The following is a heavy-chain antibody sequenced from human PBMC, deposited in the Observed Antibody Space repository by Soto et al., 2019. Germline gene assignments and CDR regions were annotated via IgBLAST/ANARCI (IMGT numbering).Heavy chain of an antibody. CDR3: AKTHTRPNWFDP. D-gene: IGHD3-3*01. V-gene: IGHV3-23*01. J-gene: IGHJ5*02. Sequence: PSGSLRLSCASSGFTFNSYAMSWVRQAPGKGLEWVSAISGSGGSTYYADPVKGRFTISRDNSKNTLYLQMNSLRAEDTAVYYCAKTHTRPNWFDPWGQGTLVTVSS. CDR2: ISGSGGST. CDR1: GFTFNSYA.